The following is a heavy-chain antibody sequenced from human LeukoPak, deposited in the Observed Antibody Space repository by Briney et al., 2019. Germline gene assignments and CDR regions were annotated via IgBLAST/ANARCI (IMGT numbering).Heavy chain of an antibody. CDR1: GFTFSNYG. CDR2: IWYDGSNK. J-gene: IGHJ4*02. V-gene: IGHV3-33*01. CDR3: ARDLGGSASWIDY. D-gene: IGHD2-2*01. Sequence: GGSLRLSCAASGFTFSNYGMHWVRQAPGTGLEGLAIIWYDGSNKYYADSVKARFTISRDNSKNTLYVQMNSLRVEDTAVYYCARDLGGSASWIDYWGQGTLVTVSS.